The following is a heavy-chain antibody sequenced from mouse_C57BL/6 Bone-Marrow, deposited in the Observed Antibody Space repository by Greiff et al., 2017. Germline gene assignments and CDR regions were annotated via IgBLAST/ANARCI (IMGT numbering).Heavy chain of an antibody. CDR3: AIRGGWLLWFAY. CDR1: GYTFTSYW. J-gene: IGHJ3*01. CDR2: IDPSDSYT. D-gene: IGHD2-3*01. Sequence: VQLQQPGAELVMPGASVKLSCKASGYTFTSYWLHWVKQRPGQGLEWIGEIDPSDSYTNYNQKFKGKSTLTVDKSSSTAYMQLSSLTSEDSAVYYCAIRGGWLLWFAYWGQGTLVTVSA. V-gene: IGHV1-69*01.